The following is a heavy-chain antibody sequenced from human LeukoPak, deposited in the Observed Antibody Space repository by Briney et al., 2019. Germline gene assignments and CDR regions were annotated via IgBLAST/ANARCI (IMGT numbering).Heavy chain of an antibody. J-gene: IGHJ6*03. V-gene: IGHV4-39*01. CDR3: ARGGVTRYYYYYMDV. CDR2: IYYSGST. Sequence: SETLSLTCTVSGGSISSSSYYWGWIRQPPGKGLEWIGSIYYSGSTYYNPSLKGRVTISVDTSKNQFSLKLGSVTAADTAVYYCARGGVTRYYYYYMDVWGKGTTVTVSS. D-gene: IGHD4-23*01. CDR1: GGSISSSSYY.